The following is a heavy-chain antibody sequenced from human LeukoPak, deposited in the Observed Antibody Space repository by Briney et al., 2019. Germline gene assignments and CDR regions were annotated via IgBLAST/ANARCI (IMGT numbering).Heavy chain of an antibody. CDR2: IYYSGST. CDR3: ARLEFRGSGSYYNWFDP. Sequence: KPSETLSLTCTVSGVSISGYYWSWIRQPPGKGLEWIGHIYYSGSTKYNPPLMRRGIISLDTSKNQVSLKLSSVTVADTAVHYCARLEFRGSGSYYNWFDPWGQGTLVTVSS. CDR1: GVSISGYY. D-gene: IGHD3-10*01. J-gene: IGHJ5*02. V-gene: IGHV4-59*08.